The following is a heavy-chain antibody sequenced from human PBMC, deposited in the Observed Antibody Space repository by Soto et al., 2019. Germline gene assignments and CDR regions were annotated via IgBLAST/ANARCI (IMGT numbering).Heavy chain of an antibody. D-gene: IGHD2-8*01. V-gene: IGHV3-30*04. CDR1: EFTFSRYA. CDR3: ARAFMSPGLPENGLDV. Sequence: QEQLVESGGGVVQPGRSLRLSCSASEFTFSRYAMHWVRQAPGKGLEWVAVIAKDESEKYYADSVRGRFTISRDNFRDTLYLQMNSLRSEDTAVYYCARAFMSPGLPENGLDVWGQGAMVTVSS. CDR2: IAKDESEK. J-gene: IGHJ3*01.